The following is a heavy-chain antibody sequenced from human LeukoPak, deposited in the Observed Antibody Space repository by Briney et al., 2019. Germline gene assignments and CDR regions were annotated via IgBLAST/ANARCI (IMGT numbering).Heavy chain of an antibody. V-gene: IGHV3-66*01. CDR1: GFTVKDNF. D-gene: IGHD3-22*01. CDR2: LYSGGAT. J-gene: IGHJ6*02. Sequence: GGSLRLSCAASGFTVKDNFMSWVRQAPGKGLEWVSVLYSGGATYYADSVKGRFTISRDNSKNTLFLQMNSLRAEDTAVYYCAKDLWVGYYDSSGFYGMDVWGQGTTVTVSS. CDR3: AKDLWVGYYDSSGFYGMDV.